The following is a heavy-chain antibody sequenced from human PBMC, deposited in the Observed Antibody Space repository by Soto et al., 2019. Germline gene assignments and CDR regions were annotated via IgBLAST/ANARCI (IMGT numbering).Heavy chain of an antibody. V-gene: IGHV3-74*01. CDR3: VRGDPGYSYGKLDL. Sequence: GSLRLSCAASGFTFTMYWMHWVRQAPGKGLVWVSRVNSDGTGTTYADSVKGRFTVSRDNAKNTLYLQIDSLRVEDTAVYYCVRGDPGYSYGKLDLWGQGTLVTVSS. CDR2: VNSDGTGT. J-gene: IGHJ5*02. CDR1: GFTFTMYW. D-gene: IGHD5-18*01.